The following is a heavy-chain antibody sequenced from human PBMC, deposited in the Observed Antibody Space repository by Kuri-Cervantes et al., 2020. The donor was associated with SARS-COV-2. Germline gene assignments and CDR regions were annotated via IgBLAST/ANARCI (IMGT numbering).Heavy chain of an antibody. D-gene: IGHD2-2*01. J-gene: IGHJ6*02. Sequence: GSLRLSCTVSGGSISSYYWSWIRQHPGKGLEWMGYIYYTGSTNYNPFLKSRVTISVDTSKKQFSLKLSSVTAADTAVYYCARLNLVVPAAIEGMDVWGQGTTVTVSS. V-gene: IGHV4-59*08. CDR2: IYYTGST. CDR3: ARLNLVVPAAIEGMDV. CDR1: GGSISSYY.